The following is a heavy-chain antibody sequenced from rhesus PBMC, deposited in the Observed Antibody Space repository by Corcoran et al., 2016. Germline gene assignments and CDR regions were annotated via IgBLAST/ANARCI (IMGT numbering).Heavy chain of an antibody. CDR1: GGSFSSYW. Sequence: QVQLQESGPGLVKPSETLSLTCAVSGGSFSSYWWGWIRQPPGRGREWSGSVYGSSGSTEYNPSLTSRATISRDTSKTQFSLKLSSVTAADTAVYYCARDLRGRITIFGVVISYYFDYWGQGVLVTVSS. J-gene: IGHJ4*01. CDR3: ARDLRGRITIFGVVISYYFDY. D-gene: IGHD3-3*01. V-gene: IGHV4-160*01. CDR2: VYGSSGST.